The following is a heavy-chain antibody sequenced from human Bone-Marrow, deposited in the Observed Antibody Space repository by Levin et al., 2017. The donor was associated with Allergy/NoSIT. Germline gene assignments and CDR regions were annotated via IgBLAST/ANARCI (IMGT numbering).Heavy chain of an antibody. Sequence: GESLKISCAASGFSFSDYWIHWVRQTPEKGLVWVSRVNGDGRKISFANSVKGRFTISRDNAKNTVYLQMNSLRAEDTGLYYCARVSCAGDCSYRDWYFDLWGRGTLVSVSS. CDR1: GFSFSDYW. CDR2: VNGDGRKI. V-gene: IGHV3-74*01. CDR3: ARVSCAGDCSYRDWYFDL. D-gene: IGHD2-21*02. J-gene: IGHJ2*01.